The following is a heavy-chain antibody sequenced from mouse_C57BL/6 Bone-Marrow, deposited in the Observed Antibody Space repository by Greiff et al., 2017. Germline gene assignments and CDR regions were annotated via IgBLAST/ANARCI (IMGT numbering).Heavy chain of an antibody. V-gene: IGHV1-53*01. CDR1: GYIFTSYW. CDR3: ARGSGGKDY. Sequence: QVQLQQPGTELVKPGASVKLSCKASGYIFTSYWMHWVKQRPGQGLEWIGNINPSNGGTNYNQKFKGKAPLTVDQSSSTAYTELNSLTSEDSAVYHCARGSGGKDYWGQGTTLTVSS. CDR2: INPSNGGT. D-gene: IGHD2-1*01. J-gene: IGHJ2*01.